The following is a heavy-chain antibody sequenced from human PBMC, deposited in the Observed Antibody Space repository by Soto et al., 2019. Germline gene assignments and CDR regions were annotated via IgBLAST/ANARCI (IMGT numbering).Heavy chain of an antibody. CDR2: ISAYNGNT. Sequence: ASVKVSFKASGYTFTSYGISWVRQAPGQGLELMGWISAYNGNTNYAQKLQGRVTMTKDTYTSPAYMELRSLKSDDTAVYYCARDSGAYDAFDIWGQWTMVTVSS. CDR1: GYTFTSYG. V-gene: IGHV1-18*01. CDR3: ARDSGAYDAFDI. J-gene: IGHJ3*02. D-gene: IGHD2-15*01.